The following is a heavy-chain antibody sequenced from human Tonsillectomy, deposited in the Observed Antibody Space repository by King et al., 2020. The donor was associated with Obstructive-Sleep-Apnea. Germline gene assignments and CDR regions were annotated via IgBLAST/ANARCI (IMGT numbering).Heavy chain of an antibody. CDR2: INYSGST. D-gene: IGHD3-10*01. CDR3: ARHVVNYDESGRYGWFDP. V-gene: IGHV4-39*01. J-gene: IGHJ5*02. CDR1: GGSISSSTYY. Sequence: QLQESGPGLVKPSETLSLTCTVSGGSISSSTYYWGWIRQPPGKGLEWIGSINYSGSTYYNPSLKSRVPISEDTSKNLFSLNLSSVPAADTAVYYCARHVVNYDESGRYGWFDPWGQGTLVTVSS.